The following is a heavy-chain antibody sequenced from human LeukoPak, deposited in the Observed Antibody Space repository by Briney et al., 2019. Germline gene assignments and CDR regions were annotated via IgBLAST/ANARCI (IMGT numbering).Heavy chain of an antibody. J-gene: IGHJ4*02. Sequence: GGSLRLSCAASGFTFSSYAMHWVRQAPVKVLEWVTVISYDGSNKYYADSVKGRFTISRDNSKNTLYLQMNSLRAEDTAVFYCARDRLGRRGGYYFDCWGQGTLVTVSS. CDR2: ISYDGSNK. CDR3: ARDRLGRRGGYYFDC. CDR1: GFTFSSYA. D-gene: IGHD3-16*01. V-gene: IGHV3-30-3*01.